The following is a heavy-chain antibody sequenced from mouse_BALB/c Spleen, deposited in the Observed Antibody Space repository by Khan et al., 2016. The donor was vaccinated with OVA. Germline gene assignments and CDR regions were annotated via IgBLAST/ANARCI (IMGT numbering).Heavy chain of an antibody. V-gene: IGHV3-2*02. J-gene: IGHJ4*01. CDR2: ISYSGST. Sequence: EVQLQESGPGLVKPSQSLSLTCTVTGYSITTNYAWDWLRQFPGNKLEWMGYISYSGSTSYNPSLKSRLSITRATSKNQFFLQLNSVTTEDTATYYCARNNYYGYAVDYWGQGTSVTGSS. D-gene: IGHD1-1*01. CDR3: ARNNYYGYAVDY. CDR1: GYSITTNYA.